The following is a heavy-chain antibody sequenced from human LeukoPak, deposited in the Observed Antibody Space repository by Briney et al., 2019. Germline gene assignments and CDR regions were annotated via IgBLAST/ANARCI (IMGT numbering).Heavy chain of an antibody. CDR3: ARGSPAVRFLEWLSPYGMDV. CDR2: IYSSGST. V-gene: IGHV4-39*01. D-gene: IGHD3-3*01. Sequence: SETLSLTCTVSGGSISSSYYYWGWIRQPPGTGLEWIGSIYSSGSTYYNPSLKSRVTISVDTSKNQFSLKLSSVTAADTAVYYCARGSPAVRFLEWLSPYGMDVWGQGTTVTVSS. J-gene: IGHJ6*02. CDR1: GGSISSSYYY.